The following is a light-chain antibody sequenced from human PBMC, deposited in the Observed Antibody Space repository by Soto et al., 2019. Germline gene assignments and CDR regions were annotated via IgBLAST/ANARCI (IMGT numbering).Light chain of an antibody. J-gene: IGKJ2*01. V-gene: IGKV3-11*01. CDR1: QSVSID. CDR2: GAS. Sequence: IVLTPHPATLSLSPGERDTLSCRASQSVSIDLAWYQQKPGQAPRLLIYGASNRATGIPARFNGRESGTDFTLTISSLEPEDFAVYSCQQLGDWPLHTVDQGTELEIK. CDR3: QQLGDWPLHT.